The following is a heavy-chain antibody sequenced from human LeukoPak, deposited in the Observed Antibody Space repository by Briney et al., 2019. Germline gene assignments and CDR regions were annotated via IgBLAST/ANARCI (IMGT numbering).Heavy chain of an antibody. Sequence: QPGGSLRLSCAASGFTFSSYWMHWVRQAPGKGLVWVSRINSDGISTNYADSVKGRFTISRDNAKNTLYLQMNSLRADDTAVYYCARDSHISNSRYYFDYWGQGTLVTVSS. J-gene: IGHJ4*02. CDR3: ARDSHISNSRYYFDY. V-gene: IGHV3-74*01. CDR2: INSDGIST. D-gene: IGHD2-2*01. CDR1: GFTFSSYW.